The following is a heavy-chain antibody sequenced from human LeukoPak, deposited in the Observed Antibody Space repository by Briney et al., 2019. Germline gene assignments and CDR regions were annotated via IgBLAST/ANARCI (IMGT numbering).Heavy chain of an antibody. Sequence: SVKVSCKASGGTFSSYAISWVRQAPGQGLEWMGGIIPIFGTANYAQKFQGRVTITADESTSTAYMELSSLRSEDTAVYYCVLNPPFDYYSTNGSPWGYWGQGTLVTVSS. CDR2: IIPIFGTA. V-gene: IGHV1-69*13. J-gene: IGHJ4*02. D-gene: IGHD2-8*01. CDR1: GGTFSSYA. CDR3: VLNPPFDYYSTNGSPWGY.